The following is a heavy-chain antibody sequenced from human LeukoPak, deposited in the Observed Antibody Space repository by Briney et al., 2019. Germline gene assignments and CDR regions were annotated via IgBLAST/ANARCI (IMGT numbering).Heavy chain of an antibody. J-gene: IGHJ4*02. CDR1: GGSISSYY. CDR3: ARGGYSYGYLYYFDY. CDR2: IYYSGST. V-gene: IGHV4-59*01. D-gene: IGHD5-18*01. Sequence: SETLSLTCTVSGGSISSYYWSWLRQPPGKGLEWIGYIYYSGSTNYNPSLKSRVTISVDTSKNQFSLKLSSVTAADTAVYYCARGGYSYGYLYYFDYWGQGTRVTVSS.